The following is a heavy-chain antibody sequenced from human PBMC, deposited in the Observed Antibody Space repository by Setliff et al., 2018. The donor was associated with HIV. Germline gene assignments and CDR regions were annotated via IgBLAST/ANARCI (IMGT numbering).Heavy chain of an antibody. V-gene: IGHV1-69*05. Sequence: SVKVSCKASGGTFRSHEISWVRQAPGQGLEWMGGIVPILNTGNYAQKFLGRVTMTTDTSTSTGYMELRSLRSDDTAVYFCARGSFDPYNGSFQHFDYWGQGTLVTVSS. D-gene: IGHD1-26*01. CDR3: ARGSFDPYNGSFQHFDY. J-gene: IGHJ4*02. CDR1: GGTFRSHE. CDR2: IVPILNTG.